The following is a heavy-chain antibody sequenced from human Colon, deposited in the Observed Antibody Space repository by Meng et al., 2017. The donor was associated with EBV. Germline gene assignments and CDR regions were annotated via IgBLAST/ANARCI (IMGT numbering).Heavy chain of an antibody. Sequence: VRLQVSGPGLVKPSQTLSLTCTVSGGAINSGDYYLSWIRPPPGQGLEWIGYIYYTGSTYYNPSLKSRVTISMDTSKNQFSLRLSSVTAADTAVYYCARNYYFDYWGQGTLVTVSS. V-gene: IGHV4-30-4*01. CDR1: GGAINSGDYY. CDR3: ARNYYFDY. CDR2: IYYTGST. J-gene: IGHJ4*02.